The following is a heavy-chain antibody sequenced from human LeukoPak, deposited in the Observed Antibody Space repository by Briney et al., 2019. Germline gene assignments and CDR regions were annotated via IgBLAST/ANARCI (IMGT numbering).Heavy chain of an antibody. CDR3: ARSGHRYYDSSGCYFFDY. V-gene: IGHV7-4-1*02. Sequence: ASVKVSCKASGYTFTSYAMNWVRQAPGQGLEWMGWINTNTGNPTYAQGFTGRFVFSLDTSVSTAYLQISSLKAEDTAVYYCARSGHRYYDSSGCYFFDYWGQGTLVTVSS. CDR2: INTNTGNP. D-gene: IGHD3-22*01. J-gene: IGHJ4*02. CDR1: GYTFTSYA.